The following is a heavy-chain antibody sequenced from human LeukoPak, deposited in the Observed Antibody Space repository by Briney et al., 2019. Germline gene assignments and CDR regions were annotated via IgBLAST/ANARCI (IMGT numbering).Heavy chain of an antibody. D-gene: IGHD6-19*01. V-gene: IGHV4-39*01. CDR1: GVSLCSTSYY. J-gene: IGHJ4*02. CDR2: IYYSVST. Sequence: PSETLSLTSTLSGVSLCSTSYYTGCIRHPPGNWLEWIGSIYYSVSTYYNPSVKSRVSISVDTTNNQFSLKLSSVTAADTAVYYCGRRAQWLADFDYWGQGTLVTASP. CDR3: GRRAQWLADFDY.